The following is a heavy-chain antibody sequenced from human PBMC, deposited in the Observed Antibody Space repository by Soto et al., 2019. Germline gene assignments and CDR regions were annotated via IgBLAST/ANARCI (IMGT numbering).Heavy chain of an antibody. Sequence: QVQLVESGGGVVQPGRSLRLSCVASGFTFRSYVMYWVRQAPGKGLEWVAVISYDGNNKYYADSVKGRFTISRGNSKNTLYLQMNSLRAEDTAVYYCARAGCDGGSCYTLVGLRYGMDVWGQGTTVTVSS. D-gene: IGHD2-15*01. V-gene: IGHV3-30-3*01. CDR1: GFTFRSYV. J-gene: IGHJ6*02. CDR3: ARAGCDGGSCYTLVGLRYGMDV. CDR2: ISYDGNNK.